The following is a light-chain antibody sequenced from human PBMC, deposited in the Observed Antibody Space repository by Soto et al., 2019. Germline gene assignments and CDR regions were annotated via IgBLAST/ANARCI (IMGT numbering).Light chain of an antibody. V-gene: IGLV2-8*01. J-gene: IGLJ2*01. Sequence: QSALTQPPSASGSPGQSVTISCTGTSSDVGGYNYVSWYLQHPGKAPKLMIYEVSKRPSGVPDRFSDSQSGNTASLSVSGLQAEDQSDYYFCSYAGTMVFGGGTQQTVL. CDR2: EVS. CDR1: SSDVGGYNY. CDR3: CSYAGTMV.